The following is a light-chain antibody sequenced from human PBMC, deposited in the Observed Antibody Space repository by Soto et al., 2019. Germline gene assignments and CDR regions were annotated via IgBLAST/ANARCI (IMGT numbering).Light chain of an antibody. CDR1: QSVSRY. V-gene: IGKV3-20*01. J-gene: IGKJ1*01. Sequence: EILLTQSPATLSLSPGERATLSCRASQSVSRYLAWYQQKPGQAPRLLIHDASSRAPGIPARFSGSGSGTDFTLTISRLEPEDFAVYYCQQYGTSRTFGQGTKVDIK. CDR3: QQYGTSRT. CDR2: DAS.